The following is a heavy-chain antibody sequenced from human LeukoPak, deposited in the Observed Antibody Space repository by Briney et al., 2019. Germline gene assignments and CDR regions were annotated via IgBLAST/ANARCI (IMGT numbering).Heavy chain of an antibody. V-gene: IGHV3-23*01. CDR3: ARELSLVVPAANPLDY. J-gene: IGHJ4*02. D-gene: IGHD2-2*01. CDR1: GFTFSSYA. Sequence: GGSLRLSCAASGFTFSSYAMSWVRQAPGKGLEWVSAISGSGGSTYYADSVKGRFTISRDNSKNTLYLQMNSLRAEDTAVYYCARELSLVVPAANPLDYWGQGTLVTVSS. CDR2: ISGSGGST.